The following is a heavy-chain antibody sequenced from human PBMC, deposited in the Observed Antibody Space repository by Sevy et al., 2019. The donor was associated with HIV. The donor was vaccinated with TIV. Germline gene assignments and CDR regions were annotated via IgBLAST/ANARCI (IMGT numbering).Heavy chain of an antibody. CDR1: GFTFSNAW. CDR3: TTVPCSGGSCYSPDWFDP. J-gene: IGHJ5*02. CDR2: IKSKTDGGTT. V-gene: IGHV3-15*01. Sequence: GGSLRLSCAASGFTFSNAWMSWVRQAPGKGLEWVGRIKSKTDGGTTDYAAPVKGRLTISRDDAKNTLYRQMNSLKTEDTAVYYCTTVPCSGGSCYSPDWFDPWGQGTLVTVSS. D-gene: IGHD2-15*01.